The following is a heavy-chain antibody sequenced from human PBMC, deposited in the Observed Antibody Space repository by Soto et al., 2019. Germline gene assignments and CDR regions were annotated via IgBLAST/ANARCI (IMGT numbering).Heavy chain of an antibody. J-gene: IGHJ5*02. Sequence: QLQLQESGSGLVKPSQTLSLTCAVPGASISSGCYSWRWMRQPPGKGLEWIGYIDHSGSNYYNPSLKRRGTISADRSKSQFSLKPSAVTAADRAVYYCARGQVVAAQPWGQGTLVTVSS. D-gene: IGHD2-15*01. CDR2: IDHSGSN. V-gene: IGHV4-30-2*01. CDR1: GASISSGCYS. CDR3: ARGQVVAAQP.